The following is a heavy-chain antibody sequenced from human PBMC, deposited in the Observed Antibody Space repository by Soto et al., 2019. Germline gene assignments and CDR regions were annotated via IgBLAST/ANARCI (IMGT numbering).Heavy chain of an antibody. CDR2: ISGSGGST. V-gene: IGHV3-23*01. J-gene: IGHJ4*02. CDR3: AKDSPYYYDSSGYYGAFDY. Sequence: GGSLRLSCAASGFTFSSYAMSWVRQAPGKGLEWVSAISGSGGSTYYADSVKGRFTISRDNSKNTLYLQMNSLRAEDTAVYYCAKDSPYYYDSSGYYGAFDYWGQGTLVTVSS. D-gene: IGHD3-22*01. CDR1: GFTFSSYA.